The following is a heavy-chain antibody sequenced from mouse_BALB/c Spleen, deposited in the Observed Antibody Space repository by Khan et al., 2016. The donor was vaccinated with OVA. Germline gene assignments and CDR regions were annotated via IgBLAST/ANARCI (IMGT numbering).Heavy chain of an antibody. V-gene: IGHV1S137*01. CDR3: GRGGGGDRFVY. J-gene: IGHJ3*01. CDR1: GYTFTDFT. Sequence: QVQLKQSGAELVRPGVSVKISCKGSGYTFTDFTMHWVKQSHAKSLEWIGVISTYYGDATYNQKFKGKATMTVDKSSSTAYMELARLTSEDSAIXDFGRGGGGDRFVYWGQGTLVTVSA. CDR2: ISTYYGDA.